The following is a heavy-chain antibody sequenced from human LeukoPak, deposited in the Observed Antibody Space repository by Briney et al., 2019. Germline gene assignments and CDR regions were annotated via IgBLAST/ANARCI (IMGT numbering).Heavy chain of an antibody. CDR2: ISAYNGNT. V-gene: IGHV1-18*01. D-gene: IGHD3-22*01. CDR3: ARVPQYYYDSSGYSSDY. CDR1: GYTFTSYG. J-gene: IGHJ4*02. Sequence: ASMKVSCKASGYTFTSYGISWVRQAPGQGLEWMGWISAYNGNTNYAQKLQGRVTMTTDTSTSTAYMELRSLRSDDTAVYYCARVPQYYYDSSGYSSDYWGQGTLVTVSS.